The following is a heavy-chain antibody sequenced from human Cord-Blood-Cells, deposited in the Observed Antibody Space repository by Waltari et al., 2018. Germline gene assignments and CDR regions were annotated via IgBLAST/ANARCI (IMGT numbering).Heavy chain of an antibody. CDR2: IYYSGST. CDR3: ARHPRGVRGVYDAFDI. J-gene: IGHJ3*02. D-gene: IGHD3-10*01. CDR1: GGSISSSSYY. Sequence: QLQLQESGPGLVKPSETLSLTRTVPGGSISSSSYYWGWIRQPPGKGLEWIGSIYYSGSTYYNPSLKSRVTISVDTSKNQFSLKLSSVTAADTAVYYCARHPRGVRGVYDAFDIWGQGTMVTVSS. V-gene: IGHV4-39*07.